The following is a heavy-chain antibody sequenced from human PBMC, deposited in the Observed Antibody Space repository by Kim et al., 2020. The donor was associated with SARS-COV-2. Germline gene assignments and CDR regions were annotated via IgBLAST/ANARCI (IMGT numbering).Heavy chain of an antibody. CDR2: IKSKTDGGTV. CDR1: GFSLRDAW. Sequence: GGSLRLSCAGSGFSLRDAWMSWVRQVPGRGPEWVGRIKSKTDGGTVAYAAPVKGRFAISRDDFRNTLILQMNSLKTDDTGVYYCTYSTWFPTDDYYYMAVWGKGTTVTVSS. CDR3: TYSTWFPTDDYYYMAV. V-gene: IGHV3-15*01. J-gene: IGHJ6*03. D-gene: IGHD4-4*01.